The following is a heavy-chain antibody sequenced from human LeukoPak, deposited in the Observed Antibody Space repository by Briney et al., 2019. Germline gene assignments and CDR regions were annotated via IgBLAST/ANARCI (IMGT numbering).Heavy chain of an antibody. V-gene: IGHV3-74*01. CDR1: GFTFNDYW. CDR2: INTDGSRI. Sequence: PGGSLRLSCAASGFTFNDYWMHWVRQAPRQGLVWVSLINTDGSRIYYADSVKGRFTISRDNAKNPLYLQMNSLRAEDTAVYYCAKPNYYDSSGFLFDYWGQGTLVTVSS. J-gene: IGHJ4*02. D-gene: IGHD3-22*01. CDR3: AKPNYYDSSGFLFDY.